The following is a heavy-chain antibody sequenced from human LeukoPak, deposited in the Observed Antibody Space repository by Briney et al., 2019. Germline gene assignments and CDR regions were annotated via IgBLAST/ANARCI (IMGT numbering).Heavy chain of an antibody. CDR3: ARVTIFGVPNFDY. CDR1: GGSFSGYY. D-gene: IGHD3-3*01. J-gene: IGHJ4*02. CDR2: INHSGST. V-gene: IGHV4-34*01. Sequence: SETLSLTCAAYGGSFSGYYWSWIRQPPGKGLEWIGEINHSGSTNYNPSLKSRVTISVDTSKNQFSLKLSSVTAADTAVYYCARVTIFGVPNFDYWGQGTLVTVSS.